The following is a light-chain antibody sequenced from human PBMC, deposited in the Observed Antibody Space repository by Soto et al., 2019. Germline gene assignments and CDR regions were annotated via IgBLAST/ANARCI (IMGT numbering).Light chain of an antibody. CDR2: DAS. J-gene: IGKJ3*01. CDR1: QDITNY. V-gene: IGKV1-33*01. Sequence: DIQMTQSPSSLSASVGDRVTITCQASQDITNYLNWYQQKPGKAPKLLIYDASNLKTGVPLRFSGSGFGTDFTFTISSLQAEDIATYYCQQYDNIPPTLGPGTKVDIK. CDR3: QQYDNIPPT.